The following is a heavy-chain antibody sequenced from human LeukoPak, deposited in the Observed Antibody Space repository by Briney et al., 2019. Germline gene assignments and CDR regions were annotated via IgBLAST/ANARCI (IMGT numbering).Heavy chain of an antibody. CDR3: ATVNDFVDTAMVTFVY. Sequence: ASVTVSCKVSGYTLTELSMHWVRQAPGKGLEWMGGFDPEDGETIYAQKFQGRVTMTEDTSTDTAYMELSSLRSEDTAVYYCATVNDFVDTAMVTFVYWGQGTLVTVSS. D-gene: IGHD5-18*01. V-gene: IGHV1-24*01. CDR1: GYTLTELS. J-gene: IGHJ4*02. CDR2: FDPEDGET.